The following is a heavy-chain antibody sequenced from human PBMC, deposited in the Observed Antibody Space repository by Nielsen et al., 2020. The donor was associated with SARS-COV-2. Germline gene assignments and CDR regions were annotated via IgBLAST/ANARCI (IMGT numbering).Heavy chain of an antibody. V-gene: IGHV3-7*03. Sequence: WIRQPPGKGLERVANIKQDGSEKYYVDSVKGRFTISRDNAKNSLYLQMDSLRAEDTAVYYCARDTNYYDSSGYYYGDYYYYGMDVWGQGTTVTVSS. CDR3: ARDTNYYDSSGYYYGDYYYYGMDV. J-gene: IGHJ6*02. D-gene: IGHD3-22*01. CDR2: IKQDGSEK.